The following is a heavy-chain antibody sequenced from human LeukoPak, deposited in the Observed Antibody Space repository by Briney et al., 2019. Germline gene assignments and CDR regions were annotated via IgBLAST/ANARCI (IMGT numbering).Heavy chain of an antibody. CDR2: IKQDGSEK. D-gene: IGHD4-17*01. Sequence: GGSLRLSCAASGFTFSSYWMSWVRQAPGKGLEWVANIKQDGSEKYYVDSVKGRFTISRDNSKNTLYLQMNSLRAEDTAVYYCAKDSYGDYPDYWGQGTLVTVSS. CDR3: AKDSYGDYPDY. CDR1: GFTFSSYW. V-gene: IGHV3-7*01. J-gene: IGHJ4*02.